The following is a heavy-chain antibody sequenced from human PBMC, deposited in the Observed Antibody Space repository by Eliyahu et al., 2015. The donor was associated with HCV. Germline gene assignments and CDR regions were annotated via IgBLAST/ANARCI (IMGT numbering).Heavy chain of an antibody. CDR2: IHYSGST. V-gene: IGHV4-59*01. Sequence: QVQLQESGPGLVKPSETLSLTCTVSGGSITTYYWSWLRQPPGKGLEWIGYIHYSGSTNLNPSLKSRVTISVDTSKNQFSLNLTSVTAADTAVYYCASGGGGIAVAGTGGWFDPWGQGTLVTVSS. D-gene: IGHD6-19*01. J-gene: IGHJ5*02. CDR3: ASGGGGIAVAGTGGWFDP. CDR1: GGSITTYY.